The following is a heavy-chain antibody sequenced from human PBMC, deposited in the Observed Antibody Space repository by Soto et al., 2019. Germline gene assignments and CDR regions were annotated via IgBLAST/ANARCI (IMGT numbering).Heavy chain of an antibody. D-gene: IGHD3-10*01. CDR1: GFTFSSYG. CDR2: ISYDGSNK. Sequence: GGSLRLSCAASGFTFSSYGVHWVRQAPGKGLEWVAVISYDGSNKYYADSVKGRFTISRDNSKNTLYLQMNSLRAEDTAVYYCAKDLNRGYYYYGMDVWGQGTTVTV. J-gene: IGHJ6*02. CDR3: AKDLNRGYYYYGMDV. V-gene: IGHV3-30*18.